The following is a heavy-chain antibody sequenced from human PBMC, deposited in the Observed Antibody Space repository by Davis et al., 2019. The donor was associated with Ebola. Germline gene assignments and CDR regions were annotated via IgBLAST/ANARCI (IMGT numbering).Heavy chain of an antibody. CDR1: GYTFTNYG. Sequence: ASVKVSCKASGYTFTNYGITWVRQAPGQRLEWMGWINAGNGNTKYSQKFQGRVTITRDTSASTAYMELSNLRSEDTAVYYCARDSSGWYTRTYYYYGMDVWGQGTTVTVSS. J-gene: IGHJ6*02. D-gene: IGHD6-19*01. CDR2: INAGNGNT. V-gene: IGHV1-3*01. CDR3: ARDSSGWYTRTYYYYGMDV.